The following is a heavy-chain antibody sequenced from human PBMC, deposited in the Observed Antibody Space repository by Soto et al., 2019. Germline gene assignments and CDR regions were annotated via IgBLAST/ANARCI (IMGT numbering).Heavy chain of an antibody. CDR2: INHSGST. J-gene: IGHJ6*02. V-gene: IGHV4-34*01. D-gene: IGHD6-13*01. Sequence: PETLSLTRAVYGGSFSGYYWSWIRQPPGKGLEWIGEINHSGSTNYNPSLKSRVTISVDTSKNQFSLKLSSVTAADTAVYYCARLEAAAGRRSGMEVWGQSTTLTVS. CDR3: ARLEAAAGRRSGMEV. CDR1: GGSFSGYY.